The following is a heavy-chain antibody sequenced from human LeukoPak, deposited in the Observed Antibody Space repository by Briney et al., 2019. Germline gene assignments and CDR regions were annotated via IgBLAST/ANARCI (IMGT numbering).Heavy chain of an antibody. V-gene: IGHV4-38-2*01. CDR2: IYHSGST. Sequence: PSETLSLTCAVSGYSISSGYYWGWIRPPPGKGLEWIGSIYHSGSTYYNPSPKSRVAISVDTSKNQFSLKLSSVTAADTAVYYCARRRPTYYDILTGYYRDDAFDIWGQGTMVTVSS. CDR1: GYSISSGYY. J-gene: IGHJ3*02. CDR3: ARRRPTYYDILTGYYRDDAFDI. D-gene: IGHD3-9*01.